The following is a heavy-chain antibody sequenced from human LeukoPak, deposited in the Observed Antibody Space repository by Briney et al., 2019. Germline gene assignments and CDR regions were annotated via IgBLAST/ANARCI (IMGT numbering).Heavy chain of an antibody. Sequence: ASVKVSCKASGYTFTSYYMHWVRQAPGQGLEWMGIINPSGGSTSYAQKFQGRVTMTTDTSTSTAYMELRSLRSDDTAVYYCARDQTQGAVAGTGGFDYWGQGTLVTVSS. CDR3: ARDQTQGAVAGTGGFDY. V-gene: IGHV1-46*01. CDR1: GYTFTSYY. CDR2: INPSGGST. D-gene: IGHD6-19*01. J-gene: IGHJ4*02.